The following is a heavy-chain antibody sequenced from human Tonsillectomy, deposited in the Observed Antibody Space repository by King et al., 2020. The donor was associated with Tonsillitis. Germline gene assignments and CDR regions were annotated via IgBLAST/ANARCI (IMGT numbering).Heavy chain of an antibody. J-gene: IGHJ4*02. V-gene: IGHV4-30-4*01. CDR1: GGSISSGDYY. Sequence: VQLQESGPGLVKPSQTLSLTCTVSGGSISSGDYYWSWIRQPPGKGLEWIGYIYYSGSTYYNPSLRSRITMSVDTSKNQFSLKLSSVTAADTAVYYCARDHGYYDILTDMRLNYFDYWGQGTLVTVSS. D-gene: IGHD3-9*01. CDR3: ARDHGYYDILTDMRLNYFDY. CDR2: IYYSGST.